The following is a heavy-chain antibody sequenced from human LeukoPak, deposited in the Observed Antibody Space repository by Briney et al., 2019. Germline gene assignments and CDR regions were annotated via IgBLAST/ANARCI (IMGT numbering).Heavy chain of an antibody. D-gene: IGHD3-22*01. CDR3: ARALIAYYDSSGYYFDY. J-gene: IGHJ4*02. CDR2: IYHSGST. CDR1: GGSIRSGDFY. Sequence: SETLSLTCTVSGGSIRSGDFYWSWIRQPPGKGLEWIGYIYHSGSTYYNPSLKSRVTISVDRSKNQFSLKLSSVTAADTAVYYCARALIAYYDSSGYYFDYWGQGTLVTVSS. V-gene: IGHV4-30-2*01.